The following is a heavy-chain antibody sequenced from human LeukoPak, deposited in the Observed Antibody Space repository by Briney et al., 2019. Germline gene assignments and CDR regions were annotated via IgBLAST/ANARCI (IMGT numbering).Heavy chain of an antibody. V-gene: IGHV3-49*04. CDR2: IRAKVHDGTT. J-gene: IGHJ4*02. CDR1: GFIFGDYN. CDR3: SRGQKDPYGPEFDY. Sequence: GESLRLSCTTSGFIFGDYNMNWVRQAPGKGLEWVGYIRAKVHDGTTDFAASVKGRFTISRDDSKSIAYLQMTSLKSEDTAVYYCSRGQKDPYGPEFDYWGQGTLVSVSS. D-gene: IGHD3-10*01.